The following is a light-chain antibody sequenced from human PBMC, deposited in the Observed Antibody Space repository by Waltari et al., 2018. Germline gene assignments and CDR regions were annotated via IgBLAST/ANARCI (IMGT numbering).Light chain of an antibody. CDR1: QSISTW. J-gene: IGKJ4*01. Sequence: DIQMTQSPSTLSASVGDRVTITCRASQSISTWLAWYQQKPGKAPKFLIYEASSLQSGVPSRFSGSGSGTEFTLTINNLQPDDFATYYCQQYNTHSLTFGGGTKVEIK. CDR2: EAS. CDR3: QQYNTHSLT. V-gene: IGKV1-5*03.